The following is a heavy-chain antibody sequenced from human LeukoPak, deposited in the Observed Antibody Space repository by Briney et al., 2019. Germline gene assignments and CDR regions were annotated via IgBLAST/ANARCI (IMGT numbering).Heavy chain of an antibody. CDR2: IKPDGGEK. D-gene: IGHD1-26*01. CDR3: ARGWRPKWELLGNDAFDI. J-gene: IGHJ3*02. Sequence: GGSLRLSCAASGFTFSCYMMTWVRQAPGKGLEWVANIKPDGGEKFYVDSVRGRFTISRDNAKNTLYLQMNSLRAEDTAVYYCARGWRPKWELLGNDAFDIWGQGTMVTVSS. V-gene: IGHV3-7*01. CDR1: GFTFSCYM.